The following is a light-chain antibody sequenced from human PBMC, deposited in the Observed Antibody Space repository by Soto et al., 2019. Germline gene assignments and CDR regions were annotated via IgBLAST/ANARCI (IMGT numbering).Light chain of an antibody. CDR1: SSDVGGYNY. CDR3: CSYADNYSYV. V-gene: IGLV2-11*01. CDR2: DVT. J-gene: IGLJ1*01. Sequence: QSVLTQPRSVSGSPGQSVAISCTGTSSDVGGYNYVSWYQQHPGKAPKLMIYDVTKRPSGVPDRFSASKSGNTASLTISGLQADDEADYYCCSYADNYSYVFGTGTKVTVL.